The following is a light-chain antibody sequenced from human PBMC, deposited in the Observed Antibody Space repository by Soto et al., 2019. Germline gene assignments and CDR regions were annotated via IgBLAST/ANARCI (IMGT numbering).Light chain of an antibody. CDR1: SSDVGAYDF. J-gene: IGLJ2*01. Sequence: QSALTQPASVSGSPGQSITISGTGTSSDVGAYDFVSWYQHYPGKAPKLVTFDVTHRPPGISDRFSGSKSANTASLTISGLQAEDEAFYYCSSYTTRSTLGFGGGTKLTVL. V-gene: IGLV2-14*01. CDR2: DVT. CDR3: SSYTTRSTLG.